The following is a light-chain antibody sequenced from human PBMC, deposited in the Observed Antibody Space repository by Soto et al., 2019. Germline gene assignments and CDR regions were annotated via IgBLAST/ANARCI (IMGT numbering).Light chain of an antibody. CDR3: PQYYRTPPYT. V-gene: IGKV4-1*01. CDR2: WAS. Sequence: DIVMTQSPDSLAVSLGERATINCKSSQSVLYSSNNKNYLAWYQQKPGQPPKLLIYWASTRESGVPDRFSGSGSGTDCTLTIISLKAADVAVYYCPQYYRTPPYTFGQGTKLEIK. J-gene: IGKJ2*01. CDR1: QSVLYSSNNKNY.